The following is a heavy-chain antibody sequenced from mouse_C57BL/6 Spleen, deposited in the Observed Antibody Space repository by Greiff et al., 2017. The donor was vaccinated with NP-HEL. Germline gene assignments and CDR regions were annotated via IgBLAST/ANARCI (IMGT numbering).Heavy chain of an antibody. CDR1: GFNIKDDY. D-gene: IGHD2-1*01. CDR2: IDPENGDT. V-gene: IGHV14-4*01. Sequence: EVQLQQSGAELVRPGASVKLSCTASGFNIKDDYMHWVKQRPEQGLEWIGWIDPENGDTEYASKFQGKATITADTSSNTAYLQRSSLTSEDTAVYYCTPIYYGNYSWGQGTTLTVSS. CDR3: TPIYYGNYS. J-gene: IGHJ2*01.